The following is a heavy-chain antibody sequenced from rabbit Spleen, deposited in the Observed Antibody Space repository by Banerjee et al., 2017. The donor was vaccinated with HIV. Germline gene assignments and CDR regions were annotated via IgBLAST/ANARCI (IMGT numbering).Heavy chain of an antibody. CDR3: VREVAAKFSL. CDR1: GFDFSSYG. CDR2: IDPVFGIT. D-gene: IGHD4-1*01. Sequence: QEQLEETGGDLVKPEGSLKLSCKASGFDFSSYGVSWVRQAPGKGLEWIGYIDPVFGITYYANWVNGRFTISSHNAQNTLFLQLNSLTAADTATYFCVREVAAKFSLWGQGTLVTVS. J-gene: IGHJ4*01. V-gene: IGHV1S47*01.